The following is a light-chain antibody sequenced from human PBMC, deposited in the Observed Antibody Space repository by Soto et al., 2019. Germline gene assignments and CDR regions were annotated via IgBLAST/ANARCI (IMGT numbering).Light chain of an antibody. V-gene: IGKV3-20*01. CDR1: QSVSSTY. J-gene: IGKJ4*01. Sequence: EIVLTQSPGTQSLSPGERATLSCRASQSVSSTYLAWYQLKPGQAPRLLIYGASSRATGIPHRFSGSGSGTDFTLTISRLEPEDFAVYYCQQYGSSPPLTFGGGTKVEI. CDR3: QQYGSSPPLT. CDR2: GAS.